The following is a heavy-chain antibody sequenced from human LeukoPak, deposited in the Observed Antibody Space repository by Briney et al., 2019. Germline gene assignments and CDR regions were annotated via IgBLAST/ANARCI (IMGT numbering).Heavy chain of an antibody. CDR2: IIPIFGTA. D-gene: IGHD3-9*01. Sequence: GASVKVSCKASGGTFSSYAISWVRQAPGQGLEWMGGIIPIFGTANYAQKFQGRVTITADESTSTAYMELSSLRSEDTAVYYCARYYDILTGYRNWFDPWGQGTLVTVPS. CDR1: GGTFSSYA. CDR3: ARYYDILTGYRNWFDP. V-gene: IGHV1-69*13. J-gene: IGHJ5*02.